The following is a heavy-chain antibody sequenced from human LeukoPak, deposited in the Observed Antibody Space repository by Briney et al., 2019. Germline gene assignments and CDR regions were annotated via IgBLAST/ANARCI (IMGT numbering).Heavy chain of an antibody. Sequence: GGSLRLSCEASIFTFRTFGMSWVRQAPGKGLEWVSALSGSGATTYYADSVKGRFNISRDNSKNTLYLQMNSLRAEDTAVYYCAKRFESRSFDYWGQGTLVTVSS. CDR3: AKRFESRSFDY. V-gene: IGHV3-23*01. J-gene: IGHJ4*02. D-gene: IGHD3-22*01. CDR1: IFTFRTFG. CDR2: LSGSGATT.